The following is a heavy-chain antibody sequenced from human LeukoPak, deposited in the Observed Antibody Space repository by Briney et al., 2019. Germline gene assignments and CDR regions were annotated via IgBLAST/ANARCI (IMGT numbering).Heavy chain of an antibody. CDR3: ARDQGGYNYGRGYFDY. V-gene: IGHV3-23*01. Sequence: GVSLRLSCSASGFTFSNYAMIWVRQAPGKGREWGSAISGSGGSTYYADSGKGRFTISRDNSKNTLYLQMNSLRDEETSVFYCARDQGGYNYGRGYFDYWGRGTLVTVSS. D-gene: IGHD5-24*01. J-gene: IGHJ4*02. CDR2: ISGSGGST. CDR1: GFTFSNYA.